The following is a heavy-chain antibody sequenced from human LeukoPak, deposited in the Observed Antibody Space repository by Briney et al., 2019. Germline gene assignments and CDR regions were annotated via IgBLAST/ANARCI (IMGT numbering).Heavy chain of an antibody. D-gene: IGHD2-2*01. CDR3: ARAQLIPAAVDY. V-gene: IGHV3-74*01. CDR2: INGDGRIT. Sequence: GSLRLSCAASGFTLSSYWMHWVRQAPGKGLVWVSRINGDGRITTYADSVKGRFTISRDNAKNSLYLQMNSLRAEDTAVYYCARAQLIPAAVDYWGQGTLVTVSS. J-gene: IGHJ4*02. CDR1: GFTLSSYW.